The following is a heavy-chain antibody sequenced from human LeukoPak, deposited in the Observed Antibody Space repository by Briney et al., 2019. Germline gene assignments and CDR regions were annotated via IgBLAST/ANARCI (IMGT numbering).Heavy chain of an antibody. CDR1: GFTFSSYS. CDR3: ARDTRWGGEDFDY. Sequence: GGSLRLSCAASGFTFSSYSMNWVRQAPGKGLEWVANIKQDGSEKYYVDSVKGRFTISRDNAKNSLYLQMNSLRAEDTAVYYCARDTRWGGEDFDYWGQGTLLTVSS. J-gene: IGHJ4*02. CDR2: IKQDGSEK. D-gene: IGHD2-2*01. V-gene: IGHV3-7*04.